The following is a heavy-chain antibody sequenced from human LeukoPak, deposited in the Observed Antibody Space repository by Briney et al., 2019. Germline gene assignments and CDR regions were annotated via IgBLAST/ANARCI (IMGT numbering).Heavy chain of an antibody. J-gene: IGHJ6*03. CDR1: GYTFSSYA. Sequence: PGGSLRLSCAASGYTFSSYAMSWVRQAPGKGLEWVSSISSSSSYIYYADSVKGRFTISRDNAKNSLYLQMNSLRAEDTAVYYCARDVGTNYMDVWGKGTTVTVSS. CDR2: ISSSSSYI. CDR3: ARDVGTNYMDV. D-gene: IGHD2-2*01. V-gene: IGHV3-21*01.